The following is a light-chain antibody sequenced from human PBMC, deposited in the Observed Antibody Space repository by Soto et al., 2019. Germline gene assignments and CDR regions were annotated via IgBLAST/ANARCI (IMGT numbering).Light chain of an antibody. CDR1: SSDVGGYNY. CDR3: SSYAGSNKV. J-gene: IGLJ1*01. Sequence: QSALTQPPSASVSPGQSVTISCTGNSSDVGGYNYVSWYQQHPGKAPKLMIYEVSKRPSGVPDRFSGSKSGNTASLTVSGLQAEDEADYYCSSYAGSNKVFGTGTKVTVL. V-gene: IGLV2-8*01. CDR2: EVS.